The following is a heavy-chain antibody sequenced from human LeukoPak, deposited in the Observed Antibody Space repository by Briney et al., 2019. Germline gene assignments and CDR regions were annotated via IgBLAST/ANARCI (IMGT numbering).Heavy chain of an antibody. Sequence: SETLSLTCTVSGGSVSSYYWSWIRQPPGKGLEWIGYIYYSGSTNYNPSLKSRVTISVDTSKNQFSLKLSSATAADTAVYYCARHCPSGSCYSWGQGTLVTVSS. CDR2: IYYSGST. V-gene: IGHV4-59*08. CDR1: GGSVSSYY. CDR3: ARHCPSGSCYS. J-gene: IGHJ4*02. D-gene: IGHD2-15*01.